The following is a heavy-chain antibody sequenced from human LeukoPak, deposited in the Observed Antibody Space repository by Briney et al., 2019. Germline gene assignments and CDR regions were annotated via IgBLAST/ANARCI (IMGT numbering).Heavy chain of an antibody. CDR3: AKTRPLDSSSWSHGDY. V-gene: IGHV3-23*01. D-gene: IGHD6-13*01. J-gene: IGHJ4*02. CDR1: GFAFSSYA. CDR2: ISGSGDST. Sequence: GGSLRLSCAASGFAFSSYAMSWVRQAPGKGLEWVSAISGSGDSTYYGDSVKGRFTISRDNSKNTLYLQMNSLRAEDTAVYYCAKTRPLDSSSWSHGDYWGQGTLVTVSS.